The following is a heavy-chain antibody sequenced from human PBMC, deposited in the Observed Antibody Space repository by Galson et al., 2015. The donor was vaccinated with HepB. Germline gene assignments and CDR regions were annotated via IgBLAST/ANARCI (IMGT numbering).Heavy chain of an antibody. Sequence: LRLSCAASGFTFSDYYMSWIRQAPGKGLEWVSYVSSSGSTIYYADSVKGRFTISRDNAKNSLYLQMNSLRAEDTAVYYCAREAIAAAGIYYYYYMDVWGKGTTVTVSS. V-gene: IGHV3-11*01. CDR1: GFTFSDYY. J-gene: IGHJ6*03. CDR2: VSSSGSTI. CDR3: AREAIAAAGIYYYYYMDV. D-gene: IGHD6-13*01.